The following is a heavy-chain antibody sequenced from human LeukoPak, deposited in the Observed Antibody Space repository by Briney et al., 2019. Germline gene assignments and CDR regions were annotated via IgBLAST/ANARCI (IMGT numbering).Heavy chain of an antibody. CDR3: ARDRTTDYGDEVGLDY. J-gene: IGHJ4*02. Sequence: ASARVSCKVSVYTLTELSTHWVRQAPGKGLEWLGGFDPEDGETICSQKLQGRVTMPEDTSTDTAYMELSRLRSDDTAVYYCARDRTTDYGDEVGLDYWGQGTLVTVS. V-gene: IGHV1-24*01. CDR1: VYTLTELS. CDR2: FDPEDGET. D-gene: IGHD4-17*01.